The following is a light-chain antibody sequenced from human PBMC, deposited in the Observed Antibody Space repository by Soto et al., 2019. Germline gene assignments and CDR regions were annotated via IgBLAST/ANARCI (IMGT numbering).Light chain of an antibody. Sequence: DIVMTHSPDSLAVSLGERATINCRSSQSLLFRSNNKNYLAWYQLKPGQPPKLLIYWASTRESGVPDRISASGSGTDFTLTISSLQAEDVAVYYCQQFYSSPITFGQGTRLEIK. CDR2: WAS. V-gene: IGKV4-1*01. CDR1: QSLLFRSNNKNY. J-gene: IGKJ5*01. CDR3: QQFYSSPIT.